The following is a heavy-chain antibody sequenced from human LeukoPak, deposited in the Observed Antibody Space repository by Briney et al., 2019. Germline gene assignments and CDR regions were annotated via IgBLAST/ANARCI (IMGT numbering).Heavy chain of an antibody. D-gene: IGHD4-11*01. CDR2: INAGNGNT. CDR3: ARSRARGPDYIYYGMDV. V-gene: IGHV1-3*01. Sequence: ASVTVSCTASGYTFTSYAMHWVRQAPGQRLEWMGWINAGNGNTKYSQKFQGRVTITRDTSASTAYMELSSLRSEDTAVYYCARSRARGPDYIYYGMDVWGQGTTVTVSS. J-gene: IGHJ6*02. CDR1: GYTFTSYA.